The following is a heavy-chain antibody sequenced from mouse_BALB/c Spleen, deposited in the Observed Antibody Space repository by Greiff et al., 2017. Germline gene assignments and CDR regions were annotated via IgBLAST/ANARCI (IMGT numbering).Heavy chain of an antibody. Sequence: EVQLVESGGGLVQPGGSRKLSCAASGFTFSDYGMAWVRQAPGKGPEWVAFISNLAYSIYYADTVTGRFTISRENAKNTLYLEMSSLRSEDTAMYYCARDGYYENWFAYWGQGTLVTVSA. CDR2: ISNLAYSI. CDR1: GFTFSDYG. D-gene: IGHD2-3*01. J-gene: IGHJ3*01. CDR3: ARDGYYENWFAY. V-gene: IGHV5-15*02.